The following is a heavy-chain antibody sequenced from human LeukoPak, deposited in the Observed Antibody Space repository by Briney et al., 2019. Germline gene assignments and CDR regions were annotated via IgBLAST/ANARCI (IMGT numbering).Heavy chain of an antibody. V-gene: IGHV3-30*04. J-gene: IGHJ4*02. CDR3: ARASISSAYTMVRGVITPLDY. D-gene: IGHD3-10*01. CDR1: GFTFSNYA. Sequence: GGSLRLSCAASGFTFSNYAMHWVRQAPGKGLEWVAVISYDGSNKYYADSVKARFTISRDNSKHTLYLQMNSLRAEDTAVYYCARASISSAYTMVRGVITPLDYWGQGTLVTVSS. CDR2: ISYDGSNK.